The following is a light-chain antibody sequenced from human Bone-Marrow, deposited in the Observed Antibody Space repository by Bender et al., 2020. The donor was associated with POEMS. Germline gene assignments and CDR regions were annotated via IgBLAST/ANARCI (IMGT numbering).Light chain of an antibody. CDR1: SGDVGGYNY. Sequence: QSALTQPASMSGSPGQSVTISCTGTSGDVGGYNYVSWYQQYPGKAPKLMIYEVSKRPSGVPDRFSGSKSGKTASLTISGLQPEDEADYYCSSYAGTSTWVFGGGTKLTVL. CDR2: EVS. V-gene: IGLV2-8*01. CDR3: SSYAGTSTWV. J-gene: IGLJ3*02.